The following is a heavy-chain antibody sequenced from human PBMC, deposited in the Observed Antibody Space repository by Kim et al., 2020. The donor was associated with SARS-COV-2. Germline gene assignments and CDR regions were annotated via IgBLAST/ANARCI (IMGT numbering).Heavy chain of an antibody. J-gene: IGHJ4*02. D-gene: IGHD6-19*01. Sequence: GGSLRLSCAASGFTFSSYDMHWVRQATGKGLEWVSAIGTAGDTYYPGSVKGRFTISRENAKNSLYLQMNSLRAGDTAVYYCARGSRYSSGWYFNYWGQGTLVTVSS. V-gene: IGHV3-13*04. CDR3: ARGSRYSSGWYFNY. CDR2: IGTAGDT. CDR1: GFTFSSYD.